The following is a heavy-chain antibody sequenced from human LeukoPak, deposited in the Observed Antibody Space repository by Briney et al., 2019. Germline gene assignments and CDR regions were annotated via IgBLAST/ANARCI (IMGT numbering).Heavy chain of an antibody. J-gene: IGHJ6*03. CDR1: GFTFSSYG. CDR2: IRYDGSNK. D-gene: IGHD1-1*01. Sequence: GGSLRLSCAASGFTFSSYGMHWVRQAPGKGLEWVAFIRYDGSNKYYADSVKGRFTISRDNSKNTLYLQMNSLRAEDTAVYYCAKDWKTGTGGYYYYYMDVWGKGTTVTVCS. V-gene: IGHV3-30*02. CDR3: AKDWKTGTGGYYYYYMDV.